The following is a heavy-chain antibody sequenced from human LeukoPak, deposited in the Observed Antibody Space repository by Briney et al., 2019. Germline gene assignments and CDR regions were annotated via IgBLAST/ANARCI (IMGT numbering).Heavy chain of an antibody. Sequence: SETLSLTCAVYGGSFSGYYWSWIRQPPGKGLEWIGYIYYSGSTNYNPSLKSRVTISVDTSKNQFSLKLSSVTAADTAVYYCARDHRVSGLFDYWGQETLVTVSS. D-gene: IGHD2-8*01. CDR1: GGSFSGYY. J-gene: IGHJ4*02. CDR3: ARDHRVSGLFDY. V-gene: IGHV4-59*01. CDR2: IYYSGST.